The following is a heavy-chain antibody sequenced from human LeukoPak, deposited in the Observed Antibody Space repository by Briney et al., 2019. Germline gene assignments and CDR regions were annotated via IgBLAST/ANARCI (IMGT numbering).Heavy chain of an antibody. CDR3: ASASSTVTSRGRFDY. CDR2: IHPNSGGT. CDR1: GYTFTGYY. Sequence: ASVKVSCKASGYTFTGYYMHWVRQAPGQGLEWMGWIHPNSGGTNYAQKFQGRVTMTRDTSISTAYMELSRLRSDDTAVYYCASASSTVTSRGRFDYWGQGTLVTVSS. J-gene: IGHJ4*02. D-gene: IGHD4-17*01. V-gene: IGHV1-2*02.